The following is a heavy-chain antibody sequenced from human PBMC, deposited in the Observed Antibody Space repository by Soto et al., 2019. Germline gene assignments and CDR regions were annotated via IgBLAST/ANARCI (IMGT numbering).Heavy chain of an antibody. J-gene: IGHJ4*02. V-gene: IGHV3-23*01. Sequence: GGSLRLSCAASGFTFSSYAMSWVRQAPGKGLEWISLISGSGSGTFYADSVKGRFTISRDNSKNSLYLQMNSLRAEDTAIYYCAKFRTDSDYWGQGTLVTVSS. CDR2: ISGSGSGT. CDR1: GFTFSSYA. CDR3: AKFRTDSDY.